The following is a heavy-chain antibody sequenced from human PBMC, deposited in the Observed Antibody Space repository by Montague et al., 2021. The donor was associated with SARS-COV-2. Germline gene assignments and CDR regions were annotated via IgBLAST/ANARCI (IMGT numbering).Heavy chain of an antibody. CDR3: VTDYYDYHYFNY. J-gene: IGHJ4*02. D-gene: IGHD3-16*01. V-gene: IGHV4-39*02. Sequence: SETLSLTCTVSGGSMRSSDYCWGWVRQPPGKTLEWIGSMFHTGSTFYNPSLKSRLTISVDTSNNHFSLNLTSMTAADTAIYYCVTDYYDYHYFNYWGQGTLVTVSS. CDR2: MFHTGST. CDR1: GGSMRSSDYC.